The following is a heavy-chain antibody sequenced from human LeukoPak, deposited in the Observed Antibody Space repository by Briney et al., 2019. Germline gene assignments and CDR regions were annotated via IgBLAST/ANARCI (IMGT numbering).Heavy chain of an antibody. CDR2: SHYSGST. V-gene: IGHV4-59*08. D-gene: IGHD2-2*01. J-gene: IGHJ4*02. CDR3: ARGNTRLYYFDY. CDR1: GGAISDYY. Sequence: SETLSLTCTVSGGAISDYYWSWIRQPPGKGLEWIGYSHYSGSTTYNPSLKSRVTMSVDTSKNQLSLKLSSVTAADTAVYYCARGNTRLYYFDYWGQGTLVTVSS.